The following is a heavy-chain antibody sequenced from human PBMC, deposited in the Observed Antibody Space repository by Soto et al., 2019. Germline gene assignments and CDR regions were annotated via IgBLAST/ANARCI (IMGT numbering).Heavy chain of an antibody. CDR2: IIGNGAST. V-gene: IGHV3-23*01. CDR1: GFTFSSYA. CDR3: GRGDGYNPYWYFDL. D-gene: IGHD5-12*01. J-gene: IGHJ2*01. Sequence: HPGGSLRLSCTASGFTFSSYAMSWVRQAPGKGLEWVSGIIGNGASTYYADSVKGRFTISRDNSKKTLYLQMNSLRAEDTAIYYCGRGDGYNPYWYFDLWGRGTLVTVSS.